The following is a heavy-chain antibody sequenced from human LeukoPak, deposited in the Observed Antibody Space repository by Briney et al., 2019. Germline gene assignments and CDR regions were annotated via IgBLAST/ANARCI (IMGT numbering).Heavy chain of an antibody. J-gene: IGHJ4*02. CDR1: GFTFSSYA. V-gene: IGHV3-30-3*01. Sequence: GGSLGLSCAASGFTFSSYAMHWVRQAPGKGLEWVAVISYDGSNKYYADSVKGRFTISRDNSKNTLYLQMNSLRAEDTAVYYCAREYYDFWSGYLISPLDYWGQGTLVTVSS. CDR2: ISYDGSNK. CDR3: AREYYDFWSGYLISPLDY. D-gene: IGHD3-3*01.